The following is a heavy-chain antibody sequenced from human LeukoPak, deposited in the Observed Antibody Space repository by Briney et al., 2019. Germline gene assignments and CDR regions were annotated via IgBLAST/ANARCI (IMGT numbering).Heavy chain of an antibody. Sequence: GGSLRLSCAASGFTFDDYAMHWVRQAPGKGLEWVSLISWDGGSTYYADSVKGRFTISRDNSKNSLYLQMNSLRAEDTALYYCAKDNLPYDFWSAYYSWGQGTLVTVFS. CDR2: ISWDGGST. J-gene: IGHJ5*02. D-gene: IGHD3-3*01. V-gene: IGHV3-43D*04. CDR1: GFTFDDYA. CDR3: AKDNLPYDFWSAYYS.